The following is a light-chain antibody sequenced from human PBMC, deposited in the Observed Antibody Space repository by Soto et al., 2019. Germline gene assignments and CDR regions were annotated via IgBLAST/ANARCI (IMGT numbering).Light chain of an antibody. CDR1: SSDVGGYNY. V-gene: IGLV2-8*01. CDR2: EVS. J-gene: IGLJ1*01. CDR3: SSYAGSNNYV. Sequence: QSALTPPPSASGSPGQSVTISCTGTSSDVGGYNYVSWYQHHPGKAPKLMIYEVSKRPSGVPDRFSGSKSGNTASLTVSGLQAEDEADYYCSSYAGSNNYVFGTGTKLTVL.